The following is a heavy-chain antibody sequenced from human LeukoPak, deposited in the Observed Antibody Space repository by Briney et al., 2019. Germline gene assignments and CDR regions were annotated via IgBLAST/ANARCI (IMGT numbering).Heavy chain of an antibody. J-gene: IGHJ4*02. Sequence: GGSLRLSCAASGFTFSTYSMSWVRPAPGKGLEWVSTITAGGGNKDYADSVKGRFTISRDNSKNTVYLQMNSLRAEDTAVYYCAKDSPGFGIVFDFWGQGTLVTVSS. D-gene: IGHD3-16*01. CDR2: ITAGGGNK. CDR1: GFTFSTYS. V-gene: IGHV3-23*01. CDR3: AKDSPGFGIVFDF.